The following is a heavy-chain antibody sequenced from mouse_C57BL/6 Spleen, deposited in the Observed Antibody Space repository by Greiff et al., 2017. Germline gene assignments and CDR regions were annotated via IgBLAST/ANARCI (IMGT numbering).Heavy chain of an antibody. CDR3: ARPKGTAQGTYYVED. V-gene: IGHV1-64*01. CDR1: GYTFTSYW. CDR2: IHPNSGST. D-gene: IGHD3-2*02. Sequence: VQLVESGAELVKPGASVKLSCKASGYTFTSYWMHWVKQRPGQGLEWIGMIHPNSGSTNYNEKFKSKATLTVDKSSSTAYMQLRSLTSEDSAVYYYARPKGTAQGTYYVEDWGTGTTLTVAS. J-gene: IGHJ1*03.